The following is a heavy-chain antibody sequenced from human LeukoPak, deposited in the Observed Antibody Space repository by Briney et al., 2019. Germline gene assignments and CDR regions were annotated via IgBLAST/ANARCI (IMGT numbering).Heavy chain of an antibody. J-gene: IGHJ1*01. CDR2: ISSSSSYI. D-gene: IGHD3-22*01. Sequence: GGSLRLSCAASGLTFSSYSMNWVRQAPGKGLEWVSSISSSSSYIYYADSVKGRFTISRDNAKNSLYLQMNSLRAEDTAVYYCAKHESGSHYYDSSGPFQHWGQGTLVTVSS. CDR1: GLTFSSYS. CDR3: AKHESGSHYYDSSGPFQH. V-gene: IGHV3-21*01.